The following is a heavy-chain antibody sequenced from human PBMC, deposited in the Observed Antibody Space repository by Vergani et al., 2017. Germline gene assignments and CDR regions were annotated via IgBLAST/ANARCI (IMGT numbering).Heavy chain of an antibody. D-gene: IGHD1-14*01. CDR3: ARVRVRRTGNDAFDI. J-gene: IGHJ3*02. CDR1: GYTFTGYY. Sequence: QVQLVQSGAEVKKPGASVKVSCKASGYTFTGYYMHWVRQAPGQGLEWMGWINPNSGGTNYAQKFQGRVTMTRDTSISTAYMELSRLGSDDTAVYYCARVRVRRTGNDAFDIWGQGTMVTVSS. CDR2: INPNSGGT. V-gene: IGHV1-2*02.